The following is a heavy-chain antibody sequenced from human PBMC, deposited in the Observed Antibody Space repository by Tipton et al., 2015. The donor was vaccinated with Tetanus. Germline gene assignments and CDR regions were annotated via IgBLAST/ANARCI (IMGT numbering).Heavy chain of an antibody. CDR1: GSSFSHFA. Sequence: SLRLSCVGSGSSFSHFAVSWVRRAPGRGLEWVSSLSHDGGNIYYADFARGRFTISRDNSKNTLFLQMDDLRAEDTAIYYCEAQRTSEDFWGQGTLVTASS. CDR3: EAQRTSEDF. CDR2: LSHDGGNI. V-gene: IGHV3-23*01. J-gene: IGHJ4*02. D-gene: IGHD1-14*01.